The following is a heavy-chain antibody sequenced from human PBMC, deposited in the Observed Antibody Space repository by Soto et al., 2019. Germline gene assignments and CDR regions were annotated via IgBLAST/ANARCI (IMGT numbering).Heavy chain of an antibody. CDR2: ISWNSGSI. CDR1: GFTFDDYA. Sequence: GGSLRLSCAASGFTFDDYAMHWGRQAPWKGLDWVSGISWNSGSIAYADSVKGRFTISRDNSKNTLCLQMNSLRAEDTAVYYCARGHSGSYYFHYYGMDVWGQGTTVTVSS. CDR3: ARGHSGSYYFHYYGMDV. V-gene: IGHV3-9*01. D-gene: IGHD1-26*01. J-gene: IGHJ6*02.